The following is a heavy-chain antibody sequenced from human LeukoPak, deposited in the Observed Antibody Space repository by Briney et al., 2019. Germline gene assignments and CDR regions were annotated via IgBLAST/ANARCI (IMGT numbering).Heavy chain of an antibody. D-gene: IGHD3-16*01. CDR3: ARLWGSSYAIDY. Sequence: SVKVSCKASGGTFSSYAISWVRQAPGQGLEWMGRIIPILGIANYAQKIQGRVTITADKSTSTAYMELSSLRSEDTAVYYCARLWGSSYAIDYWGQGTLVTVSS. V-gene: IGHV1-69*04. CDR2: IIPILGIA. J-gene: IGHJ4*02. CDR1: GGTFSSYA.